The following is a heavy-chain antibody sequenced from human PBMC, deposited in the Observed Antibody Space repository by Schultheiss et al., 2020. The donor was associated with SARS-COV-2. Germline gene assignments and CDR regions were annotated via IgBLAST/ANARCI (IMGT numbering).Heavy chain of an antibody. J-gene: IGHJ6*02. CDR1: GGSVSSGHFF. CDR3: ARVGQRNYDFWSGTYYGMDV. CDR2: IYYSGST. Sequence: SETLSLTCTVCGGSVSSGHFFWGWFRQPPRKGLEWIGYIYYSGSTNYNPSLKSRVTISVDTSKNQFSLKLSSVTAADTAVYYCARVGQRNYDFWSGTYYGMDVWGQGTTVTVSS. D-gene: IGHD3-3*01. V-gene: IGHV4-61*01.